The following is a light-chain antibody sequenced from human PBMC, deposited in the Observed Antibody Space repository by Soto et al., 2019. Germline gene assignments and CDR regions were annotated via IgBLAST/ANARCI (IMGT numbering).Light chain of an antibody. Sequence: DIEVTQSPSSLSASIGDRATISCRASQTISRYLNWYQQKPGRAPNLLSYAASSLHSGVPSRFSVSGSGTNFTLTITSLQPEDFATYYCQQSFSIPWTFGQGTKVDIK. CDR2: AAS. V-gene: IGKV1-39*01. J-gene: IGKJ1*01. CDR3: QQSFSIPWT. CDR1: QTISRY.